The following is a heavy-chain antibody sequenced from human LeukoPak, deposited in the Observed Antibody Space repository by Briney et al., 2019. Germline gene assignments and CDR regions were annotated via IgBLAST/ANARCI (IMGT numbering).Heavy chain of an antibody. V-gene: IGHV2-70*04. CDR1: GFSLSTRGMR. J-gene: IGHJ3*02. CDR2: IDWDDDK. CDR3: ARMAPHSSGYYYWGADDAFDI. D-gene: IGHD3-22*01. Sequence: GSGPALVKPTQTLTLTCTFSGFSLSTRGMRVSWIRQPPGKALEWLARIDWDDDKFYSTSLKTRLTISKDTSKNQVVLTMTNMDPVDTATYYCARMAPHSSGYYYWGADDAFDIWGQGTMVTVSP.